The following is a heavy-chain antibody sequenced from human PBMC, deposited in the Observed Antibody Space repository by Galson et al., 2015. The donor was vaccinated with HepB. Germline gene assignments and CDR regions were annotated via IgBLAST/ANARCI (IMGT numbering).Heavy chain of an antibody. J-gene: IGHJ6*02. D-gene: IGHD1-1*01. CDR1: GYSFSNYG. CDR3: ARDSRLELRLNNYFSYGMDV. V-gene: IGHV1-18*01. Sequence: SVKVSCKASGYSFSNYGHSWIRQAPGPGLEWMGWFSGYDGSTNYAQKFQGRVTMTADASTGTAYLELRNLRSDDTAVYYCARDSRLELRLNNYFSYGMDVWGQGSAVTDSS. CDR2: FSGYDGST.